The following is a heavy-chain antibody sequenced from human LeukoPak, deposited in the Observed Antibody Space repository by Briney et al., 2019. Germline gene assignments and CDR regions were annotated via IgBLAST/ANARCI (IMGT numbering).Heavy chain of an antibody. J-gene: IGHJ3*02. V-gene: IGHV4-39*07. CDR3: ARLRKRGGAFDI. CDR1: RGAISSSNYY. CDR2: IFYSGTT. Sequence: PSETLSLTCSVSRGAISSSNYYWGWIRQPPGKGLEWIGNIFYSGTTYYNPSLPSLKSRVSILVDTSKNQFSLKLRSVTAADTAVYYCARLRKRGGAFDIWGQGTMVTVSS.